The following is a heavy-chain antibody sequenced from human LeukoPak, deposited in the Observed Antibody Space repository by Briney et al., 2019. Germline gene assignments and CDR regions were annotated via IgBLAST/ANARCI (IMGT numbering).Heavy chain of an antibody. Sequence: GGSLRLSCVASGITFSNYAVSWVRQAPEKGLDWVSVISGSAHKIRYADSVKGRFTISRDNSENIVYLQMNNLRAEDTAVYYCAKDVAVAASGNYFDYWGQGTLVTVSS. CDR2: ISGSAHKI. D-gene: IGHD6-19*01. CDR3: AKDVAVAASGNYFDY. CDR1: GITFSNYA. V-gene: IGHV3-23*01. J-gene: IGHJ4*02.